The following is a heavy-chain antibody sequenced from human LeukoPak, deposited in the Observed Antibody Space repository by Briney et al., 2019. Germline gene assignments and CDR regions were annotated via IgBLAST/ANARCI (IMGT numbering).Heavy chain of an antibody. V-gene: IGHV3-64*01. Sequence: GGSLRLSCAASGFTFSSYNMNWVRQAPGKGLEYVSAISTNGGSTYYANSVKGRFTISRDDPKNTLDLQMGSLRPEDMAVYYCARGFRYYGSGIDYWGQGTLVTVSS. D-gene: IGHD3-10*01. CDR2: ISTNGGST. CDR1: GFTFSSYN. J-gene: IGHJ4*02. CDR3: ARGFRYYGSGIDY.